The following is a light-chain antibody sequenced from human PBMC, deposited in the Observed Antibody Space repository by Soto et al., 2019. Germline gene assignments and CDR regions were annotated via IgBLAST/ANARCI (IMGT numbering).Light chain of an antibody. Sequence: EKVMTQSPATLSVSPGERATLSCRASQSVSSNLAWYQQRPGQAPRLVIYDGTIRATGIPGRFSGSGSGTEFTLTISSLQSEDFAVYYCQQYNAWPLTFGGGTKVEIK. V-gene: IGKV3-15*01. CDR2: DGT. CDR3: QQYNAWPLT. J-gene: IGKJ4*01. CDR1: QSVSSN.